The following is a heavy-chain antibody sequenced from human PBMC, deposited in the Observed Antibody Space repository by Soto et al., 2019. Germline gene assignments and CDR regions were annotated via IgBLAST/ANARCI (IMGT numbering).Heavy chain of an antibody. CDR1: GDTSTFYS. J-gene: IGHJ4*02. Sequence: QVQLVQSGAEVKRPGSSVKVSCKASGDTSTFYSINWVRQAPGLGLEWMGRVNPIVSMSNYAHQLQGRVTMTADKSTSTAYMELSSLRSEDTAIYYCSSSYGSGYRACDYWGQGALVTVSS. D-gene: IGHD3-10*01. CDR2: VNPIVSMS. CDR3: SSSYGSGYRACDY. V-gene: IGHV1-69*02.